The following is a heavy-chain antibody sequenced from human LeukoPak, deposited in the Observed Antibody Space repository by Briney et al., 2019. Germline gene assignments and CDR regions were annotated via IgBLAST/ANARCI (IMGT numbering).Heavy chain of an antibody. Sequence: SGESLRLSCAASGFTFSSYWMTWVRPAPGKGLEWVANIRGDGSEKKYVDSVKGRFTISRDNAKNSLYLQMDNLRAEDTAMYYCARASSITCYDYWGRGTLVTVSS. CDR3: ARASSITCYDY. V-gene: IGHV3-7*03. CDR1: GFTFSSYW. J-gene: IGHJ4*02. CDR2: IRGDGSEK. D-gene: IGHD2-2*01.